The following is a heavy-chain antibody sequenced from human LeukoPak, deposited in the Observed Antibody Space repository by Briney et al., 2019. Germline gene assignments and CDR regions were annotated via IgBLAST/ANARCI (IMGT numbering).Heavy chain of an antibody. V-gene: IGHV3-30*02. J-gene: IGHJ4*02. D-gene: IGHD3-22*01. CDR2: IRYDGSNK. CDR1: GFTFSSYG. CDR3: AKVKVNYYESTSYFDY. Sequence: PGGSLRLSCAASGFTFSSYGMHWVRQAPGKGLEWVAFIRYDGSNKYYADSVKGRFTISRDNSKNTLYLQMNSLRAEDSAVYYCAKVKVNYYESTSYFDYWGQGTLVTVSS.